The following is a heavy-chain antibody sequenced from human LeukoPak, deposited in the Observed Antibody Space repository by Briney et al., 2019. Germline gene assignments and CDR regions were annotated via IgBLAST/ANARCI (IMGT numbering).Heavy chain of an antibody. J-gene: IGHJ4*02. CDR3: ASLTGDEATDY. Sequence: GRSLRLSCAASGFTFISYAMHWVRQAPGKGVEGVAVISYDGSNKYYADSVKGRFTISRDNSKNTLYLQMNSLRAEDTAVYYCASLTGDEATDYWGQGTLVTVSS. D-gene: IGHD7-27*01. CDR1: GFTFISYA. V-gene: IGHV3-30*04. CDR2: ISYDGSNK.